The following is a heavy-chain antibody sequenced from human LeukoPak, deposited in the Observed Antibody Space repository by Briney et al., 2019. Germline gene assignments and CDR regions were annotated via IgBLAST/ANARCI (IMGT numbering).Heavy chain of an antibody. CDR2: IYYSGST. J-gene: IGHJ4*02. V-gene: IGHV4-39*01. D-gene: IGHD3-16*01. CDR1: GGAISSSSYH. Sequence: PSGTLSICCTDCGGAISSSSYHRSWIRQPPGYWLAWIGSIYYSGSTYYNSSLTSRVTISVDRSKNQFTLKLSSVTAADTAVYYCARLAMGVPDYWGQGTLVSVSS. CDR3: ARLAMGVPDY.